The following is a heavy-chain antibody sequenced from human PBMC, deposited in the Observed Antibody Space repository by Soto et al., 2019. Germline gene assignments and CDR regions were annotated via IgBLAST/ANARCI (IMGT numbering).Heavy chain of an antibody. CDR3: ARVSVAVPE. Sequence: QLVQSGAEVKKPGASVKVSCKTSGPTFIAYYIHWVRQAPGQGLEWMGWIDPKSGGTTYEQKYLGRVTMTRDTSINTAYMELNRLPSDDTAVYFCARVSVAVPEWGQGTLITVSS. V-gene: IGHV1-2*02. CDR1: GPTFIAYY. J-gene: IGHJ4*02. D-gene: IGHD5-12*01. CDR2: IDPKSGGT.